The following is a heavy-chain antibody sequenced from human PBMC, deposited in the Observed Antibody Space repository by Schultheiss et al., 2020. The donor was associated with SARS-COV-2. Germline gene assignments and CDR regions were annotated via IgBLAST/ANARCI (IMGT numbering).Heavy chain of an antibody. CDR1: GGSFSGYY. V-gene: IGHV4-59*08. J-gene: IGHJ4*02. Sequence: SQTLSLTCAVYGGSFSGYYWGWIRQPPGKGLEWIGYIYYSGSTNYNPSLKSRVTISVDTSKNQFSLKLSSVTAADTAVYYCAGDSSGWFNHFDYWGQGTLVTVSS. CDR2: IYYSGST. D-gene: IGHD6-19*01. CDR3: AGDSSGWFNHFDY.